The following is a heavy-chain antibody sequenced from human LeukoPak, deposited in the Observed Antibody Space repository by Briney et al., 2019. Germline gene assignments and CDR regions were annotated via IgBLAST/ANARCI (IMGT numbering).Heavy chain of an antibody. CDR1: GFTFSSYG. J-gene: IGHJ5*02. CDR2: ISYDGSNK. CDR3: AKDGDFWSGTNWFDP. Sequence: GSLRLSCAASGFTFSSYGMHWVRQAPGKGLEWVAVISYDGSNKYYADSVKGRFTISRDNSKNTLYLQMNSLRAEDTAVYYCAKDGDFWSGTNWFDPWGQGTLVTVSS. V-gene: IGHV3-30*18. D-gene: IGHD3-3*01.